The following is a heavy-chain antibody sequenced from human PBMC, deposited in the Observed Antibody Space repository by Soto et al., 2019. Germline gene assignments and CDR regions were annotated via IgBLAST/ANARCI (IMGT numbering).Heavy chain of an antibody. D-gene: IGHD3-9*01. V-gene: IGHV3-13*04. J-gene: IGHJ5*02. CDR1: GFTFSSDD. CDR2: IGTAGDT. CDR3: ARVKNPLRYFDWSHHNWFDP. Sequence: GGSLRVSCAAAGFTFSSDDMHWVRQATGKGLEWVSAIGTAGDTYYPGSVKGRFTISRENAKNSLYLQMNSLRAGDTAVYYCARVKNPLRYFDWSHHNWFDPWGQGP.